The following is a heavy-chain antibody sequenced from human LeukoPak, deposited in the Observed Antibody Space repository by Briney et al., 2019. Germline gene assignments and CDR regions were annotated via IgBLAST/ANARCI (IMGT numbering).Heavy chain of an antibody. CDR3: AKDARLRWFGELLNSGSPFDY. Sequence: PGGSLRLSCAASGFTFSSYGMDWVRQAPGKGLEWVAVISYDGSNKSYADSGKGRFTICRDNSKNTLYLQMNSLRAEDTAVYYCAKDARLRWFGELLNSGSPFDYWGQGTLVTVSS. CDR2: ISYDGSNK. CDR1: GFTFSSYG. V-gene: IGHV3-30*18. D-gene: IGHD3-10*01. J-gene: IGHJ4*02.